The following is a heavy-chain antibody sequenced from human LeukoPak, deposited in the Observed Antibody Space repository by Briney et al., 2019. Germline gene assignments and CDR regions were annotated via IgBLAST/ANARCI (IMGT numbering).Heavy chain of an antibody. D-gene: IGHD6-19*01. V-gene: IGHV3-66*01. CDR3: ARDPSLKQWLVN. CDR1: GFTFSSYA. Sequence: GGSLRLSCAASGFTFSSYAMSWVRQAPGKGLEWVSVIYSGGSTYYADSVKGRFTISRDNSKNTLYLQMNSLRAEDTAVYYCARDPSLKQWLVNWGQGTLVTVSS. CDR2: IYSGGST. J-gene: IGHJ4*02.